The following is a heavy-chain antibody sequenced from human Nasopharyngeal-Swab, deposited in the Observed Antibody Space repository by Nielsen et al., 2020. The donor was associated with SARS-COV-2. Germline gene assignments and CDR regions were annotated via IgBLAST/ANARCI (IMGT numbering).Heavy chain of an antibody. J-gene: IGHJ4*02. CDR2: IYYSGST. CDR3: ARDDVYCSSTSCYRAPLNY. V-gene: IGHV4-30-4*01. D-gene: IGHD2-2*01. Sequence: WIRQPPGKGLVWIGYIYYSGSTYYNPSLKSRVTISVDTSKNQFSLKLSSVTAEDTAVYFCARDDVYCSSTSCYRAPLNYWGQGTLVTVSS.